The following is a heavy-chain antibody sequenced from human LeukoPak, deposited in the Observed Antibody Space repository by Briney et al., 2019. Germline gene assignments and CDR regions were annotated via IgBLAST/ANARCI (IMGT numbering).Heavy chain of an antibody. CDR2: IYYSGGT. V-gene: IGHV4-39*01. CDR1: GGSISRSSYY. Sequence: PSETLSLTCNVSGGSISRSSYYWRWLRQPPGKGLEWIGSIYYSGGTYSNPSLKSRLTISVYTSKNQHSLNLTSVTAADAALYYCVSCGYNDDFDYWGQGTLVAVSS. CDR3: VSCGYNDDFDY. D-gene: IGHD5-18*01. J-gene: IGHJ4*01.